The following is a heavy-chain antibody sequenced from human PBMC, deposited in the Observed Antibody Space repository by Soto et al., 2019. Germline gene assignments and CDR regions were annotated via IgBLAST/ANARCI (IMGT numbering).Heavy chain of an antibody. D-gene: IGHD1-26*01. CDR3: AAPSGDTAQIYYSYAMDV. Sequence: QVQLVQSGAEVKKPGASVKVSCKASGYTFTSYAMHWVRQAPGQRLEWMGWINAGNGNTKYSQKFQGRVTITRDTSASTAYMELSSLRSEDTAVYYCAAPSGDTAQIYYSYAMDVWGQGTTVTVSS. V-gene: IGHV1-3*01. CDR2: INAGNGNT. CDR1: GYTFTSYA. J-gene: IGHJ6*02.